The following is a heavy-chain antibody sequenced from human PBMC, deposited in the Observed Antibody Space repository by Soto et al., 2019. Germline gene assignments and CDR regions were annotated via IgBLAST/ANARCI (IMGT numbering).Heavy chain of an antibody. D-gene: IGHD3-10*01. CDR1: GFTFSEYE. J-gene: IGHJ5*02. CDR2: ISGSSSTI. V-gene: IGHV3-48*03. Sequence: GGSLRLSWAASGFTFSEYEMNGGRQTPGKGLEWVSYISGSSSTIYYADSVKGRFTISRDNAKNSLYLQMHSLRVDDTAVYYCAREGGFDWFDPWGQGTVVTVS. CDR3: AREGGFDWFDP.